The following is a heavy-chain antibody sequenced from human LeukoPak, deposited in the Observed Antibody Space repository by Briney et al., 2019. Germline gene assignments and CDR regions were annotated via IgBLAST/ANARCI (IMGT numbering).Heavy chain of an antibody. Sequence: GGSLRLSCAASGFTLSSYSMNWVRQAPEKRLQWVSSISSSGSYIYYADSVKGRFIISRDNAKNTLYLQMNSLRAEDTAVYYRAVWNGYNSVATSDYLNSGGKGTLVTVSS. D-gene: IGHD5-24*01. J-gene: IGHJ4*02. CDR1: GFTLSSYS. CDR2: ISSSGSYI. CDR3: AVWNGYNSVATSDYLNS. V-gene: IGHV3-21*01.